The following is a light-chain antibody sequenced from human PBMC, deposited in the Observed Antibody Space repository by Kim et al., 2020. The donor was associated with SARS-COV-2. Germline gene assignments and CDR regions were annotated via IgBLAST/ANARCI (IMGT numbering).Light chain of an antibody. V-gene: IGKV3-15*01. CDR1: QSVSSN. J-gene: IGKJ2*01. CDR2: GAA. Sequence: PGERATRYCRASQSVSSNLAWYHLKPGQAPSLLIYGAATRATGTPARFSGSGSGTDFTLTVSSLQSDDFDVYYCYKYNDWPPGDTFGQGTKLEI. CDR3: YKYNDWPPGDT.